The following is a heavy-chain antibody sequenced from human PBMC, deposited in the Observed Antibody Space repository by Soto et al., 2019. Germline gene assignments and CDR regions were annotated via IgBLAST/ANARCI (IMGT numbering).Heavy chain of an antibody. V-gene: IGHV1-69*13. J-gene: IGHJ4*02. D-gene: IGHD5-12*01. CDR2: IVPIVDTS. Sequence: SVKVSCKTSGGTFSSYAISWVRQAPGQGLEWMGGIVPIVDTSTYAQKFQGRVTITADESTSTAYMELSSLRSDDTAIYYCVRVVAIPGYPDXWGQGTLVTVSS. CDR3: VRVVAIPGYPDX. CDR1: GGTFSSYA.